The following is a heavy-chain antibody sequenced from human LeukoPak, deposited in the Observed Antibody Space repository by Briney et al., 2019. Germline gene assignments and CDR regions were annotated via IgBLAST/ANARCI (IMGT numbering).Heavy chain of an antibody. V-gene: IGHV4-34*01. J-gene: IGHJ5*02. CDR1: GGSFSGHY. D-gene: IGHD3-3*01. Sequence: SETLSLTCAVYGGSFSGHYWSWIRQPPGKGLEWIGEVNHGGSTNYNPSLKSRVTISVDTSKNQFSLKLTSVTAADTAVYYCARGLCRSSHYDFWSGYSCPNWFDPWGQGTLVTVSS. CDR2: VNHGGST. CDR3: ARGLCRSSHYDFWSGYSCPNWFDP.